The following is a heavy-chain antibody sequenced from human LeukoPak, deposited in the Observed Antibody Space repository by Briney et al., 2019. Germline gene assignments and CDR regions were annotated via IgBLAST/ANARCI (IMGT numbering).Heavy chain of an antibody. CDR2: IPGNSRYI. D-gene: IGHD3-3*01. J-gene: IGHJ4*02. Sequence: KPGGSLRLSCEAPGFTFSSYAMTWVRQAPGKGLEWVSSIPGNSRYIYYADSVKGRFTISRDNAKNSLFLQMSSLTAEDTAVYYCARGGAFGVDRNDYWGQGTLVTVSS. CDR1: GFTFSSYA. CDR3: ARGGAFGVDRNDY. V-gene: IGHV3-21*06.